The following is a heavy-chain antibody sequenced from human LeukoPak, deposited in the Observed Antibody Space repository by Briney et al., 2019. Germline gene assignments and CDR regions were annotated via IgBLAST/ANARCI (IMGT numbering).Heavy chain of an antibody. J-gene: IGHJ4*02. V-gene: IGHV1-46*01. CDR3: VRDGGYQLLVI. D-gene: IGHD2-2*01. CDR1: GYTFTSYY. CDR2: INPSGGST. Sequence: ASVKVSCKASGYTFTSYYMHWVRQAPGQGLEWMGIINPSGGSTTYAQNFQGRVTMTRDTSTSAVYMELSSLRSEDTAVYYCVRDGGYQLLVIWGRGTLITVAS.